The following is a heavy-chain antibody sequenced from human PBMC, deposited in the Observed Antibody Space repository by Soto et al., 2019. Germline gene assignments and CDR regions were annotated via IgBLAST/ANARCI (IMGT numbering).Heavy chain of an antibody. CDR1: GGSFSGYY. V-gene: IGHV4-34*01. Sequence: SETLSLTCAVYGGSFSGYYWSWIRQPPGKGLEWIGEINHSGSTNYNPSLKSRVTISVDTSKNQFSLKLSSVTAADTAVYYCARVWLVRSSAFDIWGQGTMVTVSS. CDR3: ARVWLVRSSAFDI. CDR2: INHSGST. D-gene: IGHD6-19*01. J-gene: IGHJ3*02.